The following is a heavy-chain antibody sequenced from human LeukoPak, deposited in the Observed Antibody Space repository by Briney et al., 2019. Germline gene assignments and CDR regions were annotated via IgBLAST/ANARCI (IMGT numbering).Heavy chain of an antibody. J-gene: IGHJ4*02. Sequence: PSETLSLTCTVSGGSISSSSYYWGWICQPPGKGLEWIGSIYYSGSTYYNPSLKSRVTISVDTSKNQFSLKLSSVTAADTAVYYCAREVLGSYSGSGIYDTGRNYFDYWGQGTLVTVSS. V-gene: IGHV4-39*07. CDR2: IYYSGST. CDR1: GGSISSSSYY. CDR3: AREVLGSYSGSGIYDTGRNYFDY. D-gene: IGHD3-10*01.